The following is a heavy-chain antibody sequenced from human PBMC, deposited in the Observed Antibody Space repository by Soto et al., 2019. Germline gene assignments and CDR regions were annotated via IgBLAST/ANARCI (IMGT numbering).Heavy chain of an antibody. Sequence: EVQLAESGGGMVQPGGSLRLSCVASGFTFSSYDMHWVRQAPGKGLEYVSSISSNGGTTYYGNSVKGRFTISRDNSKKTLYLPMGRLCAEDTAVYYCAGRVSGEYHFWGQGTLVTGSS. CDR1: GFTFSSYD. V-gene: IGHV3-64*01. J-gene: IGHJ4*02. CDR3: AGRVSGEYHF. CDR2: ISSNGGTT. D-gene: IGHD1-26*01.